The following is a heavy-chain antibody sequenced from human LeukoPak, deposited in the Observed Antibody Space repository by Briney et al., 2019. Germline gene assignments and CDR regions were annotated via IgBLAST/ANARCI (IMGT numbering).Heavy chain of an antibody. CDR1: GGSISSYY. D-gene: IGHD1-1*01. CDR3: SSGGGWNDKFDS. CDR2: IYYSGST. J-gene: IGHJ4*02. Sequence: PSETLSLTCTVSGGSISSYYWDWIRQPPGKGLEWIGYIYYSGSTNYNPSLKSRVTISVDTSKNQFSLKLSSVTAADTAVYYCSSGGGWNDKFDSWGQGTLVTVSS. V-gene: IGHV4-59*01.